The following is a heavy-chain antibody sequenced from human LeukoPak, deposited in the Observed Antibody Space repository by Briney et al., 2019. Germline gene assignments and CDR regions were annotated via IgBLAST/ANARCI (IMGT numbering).Heavy chain of an antibody. Sequence: GVSLRLSCAAPGFTFSDYDMHWVRQGTGKGLEWVSAIGTAGDTYYTGSVKGRFTISRENAKNSLYLQMNSLRAGDTAVYYCARVAKERVGGVYYFDYWGQGTLVTVSS. CDR3: ARVAKERVGGVYYFDY. CDR1: GFTFSDYD. V-gene: IGHV3-13*01. CDR2: IGTAGDT. D-gene: IGHD1-1*01. J-gene: IGHJ4*02.